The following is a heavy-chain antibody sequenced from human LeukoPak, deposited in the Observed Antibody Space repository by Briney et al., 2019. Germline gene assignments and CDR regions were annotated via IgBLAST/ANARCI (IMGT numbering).Heavy chain of an antibody. V-gene: IGHV3-33*01. CDR2: ILSDGSKE. CDR1: GFIFSSYG. Sequence: GGSLRRSCAASGFIFSSYGMHWVRQAPGKGLEWVAVILSDGSKEFYTDSVKGRFTISRDNSKNTLYLQMNSLRAEDTAVYYCARDSRVAADAFDIWGQGTMVTVSS. J-gene: IGHJ3*02. D-gene: IGHD6-13*01. CDR3: ARDSRVAADAFDI.